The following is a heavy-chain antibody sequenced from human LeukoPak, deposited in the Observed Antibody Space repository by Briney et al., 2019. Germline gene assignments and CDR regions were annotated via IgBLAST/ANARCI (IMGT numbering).Heavy chain of an antibody. D-gene: IGHD1-26*01. V-gene: IGHV3-21*04. Sequence: GGSLRLSCTASGFTFSIFSMNWVRQAPGKGLEWVSSISGGSTIISYADSVKGRFTISRDNTENSCYLQMNSLRAEDTAVYYCAKYFRADSGNYYRSFDYWGQGTLVTVSS. CDR2: ISGGSTII. CDR1: GFTFSIFS. J-gene: IGHJ4*02. CDR3: AKYFRADSGNYYRSFDY.